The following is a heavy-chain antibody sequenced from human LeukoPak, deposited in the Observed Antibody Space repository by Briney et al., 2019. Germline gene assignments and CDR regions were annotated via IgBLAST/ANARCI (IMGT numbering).Heavy chain of an antibody. CDR2: IYYSGST. Sequence: SETLSLTCTVSGYSISSGYYWGWIRQPPGKGLEWIGSIYYSGSTYYNPSLKSRVTISVDTSKNQFSLKLSSVTAADTAVYYCARDVGYSYGASHFDYWGQGTLVTVSS. V-gene: IGHV4-38-2*02. CDR3: ARDVGYSYGASHFDY. D-gene: IGHD5-18*01. CDR1: GYSISSGYY. J-gene: IGHJ4*02.